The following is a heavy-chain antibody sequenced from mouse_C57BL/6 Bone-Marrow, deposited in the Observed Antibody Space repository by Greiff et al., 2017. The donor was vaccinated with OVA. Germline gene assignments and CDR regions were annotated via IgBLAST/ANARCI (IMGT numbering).Heavy chain of an antibody. CDR3: ARSAKYIDD. CDR2: IYPSDSET. V-gene: IGHV1-61*01. Sequence: QVHVKQPGAELVRPGSSVKLSCKASGYTFTSYWMDWVKQRPGQGLEWIGNIYPSDSETHYNQKFKDKATLTVDKSSSNAYMQISSLTSEDSAVYYSARSAKYIDDWGQGTTLTVSS. J-gene: IGHJ2*01. CDR1: GYTFTSYW.